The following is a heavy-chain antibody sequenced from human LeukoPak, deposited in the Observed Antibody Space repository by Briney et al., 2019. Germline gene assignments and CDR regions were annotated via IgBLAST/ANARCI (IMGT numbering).Heavy chain of an antibody. CDR2: FDPEDGET. CDR3: ATEIEFDYAFDI. J-gene: IGHJ3*02. Sequence: ASVKVSCKVSGYTLTELSMHWVRQAPGKGLEWMGGFDPEDGETIYAQKFQGRVTMTEDTSTDTAYMELSSLRSEDTAVYYCATEIEFDYAFDIWGQGTMVTVSS. V-gene: IGHV1-24*01. CDR1: GYTLTELS. D-gene: IGHD2/OR15-2a*01.